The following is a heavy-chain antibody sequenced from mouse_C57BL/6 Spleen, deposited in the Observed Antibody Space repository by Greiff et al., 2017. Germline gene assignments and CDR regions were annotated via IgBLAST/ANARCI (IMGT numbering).Heavy chain of an antibody. V-gene: IGHV5-16*01. J-gene: IGHJ2*01. Sequence: EVQLVESEGGLVQPGSSMKLSCTASGFTFSDYYMAWVRQVPEKGLEWVANINYDGSSTYYLDSLKSRFIISRDNAKNILYLQMSSLKSEDTATYYCARDKGDYYYFDYWGQGTTRTVSS. CDR2: INYDGSST. D-gene: IGHD1-1*01. CDR3: ARDKGDYYYFDY. CDR1: GFTFSDYY.